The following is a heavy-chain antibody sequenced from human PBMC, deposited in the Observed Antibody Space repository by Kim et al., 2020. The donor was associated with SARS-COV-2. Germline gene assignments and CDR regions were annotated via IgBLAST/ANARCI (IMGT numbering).Heavy chain of an antibody. J-gene: IGHJ5*02. V-gene: IGHV3-21*01. D-gene: IGHD5-12*01. CDR3: ARDPSGYDRWFDP. Sequence: GGSLRLSCAASGFTFSSYSMNWVRQAPGKGLEWVSSISSSSSYIYHADSVKGRFTISRDNAKNSLYLQMNSLRAEDTAVYYCARDPSGYDRWFDPWGQGTLVTVSS. CDR2: ISSSSSYI. CDR1: GFTFSSYS.